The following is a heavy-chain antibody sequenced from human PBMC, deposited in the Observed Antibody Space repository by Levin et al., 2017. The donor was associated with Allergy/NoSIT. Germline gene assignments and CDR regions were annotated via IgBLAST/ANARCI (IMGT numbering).Heavy chain of an antibody. J-gene: IGHJ4*02. CDR3: ARHLTSPYSGTFGT. Sequence: SETLSLTCEVSGGSISSYYWSWIRQPPGNGLEWIGYIHYTGTTNYNPSLKSRVTISLDTSKNQFPLKLSSVTAADTALYYCARHLTSPYSGTFGTWGRGTLVTVSS. CDR2: IHYTGTT. V-gene: IGHV4-59*08. CDR1: GGSISSYY. D-gene: IGHD1-26*01.